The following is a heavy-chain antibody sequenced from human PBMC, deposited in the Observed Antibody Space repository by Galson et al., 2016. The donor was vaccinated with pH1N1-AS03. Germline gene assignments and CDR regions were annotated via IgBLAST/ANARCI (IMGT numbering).Heavy chain of an antibody. CDR2: ISGSGHYT. V-gene: IGHV3-23*01. D-gene: IGHD2/OR15-2a*01. J-gene: IGHJ3*01. CDR3: AHNSFDF. CDR1: GLPFSTYG. Sequence: SLRLSCAASGLPFSTYGMTWVRQAPGKGLQWVSIISGSGHYTAYADSVKGRFTISRDNSRNTLFLQMNSLRVEDTAVYFCAHNSFDFWGQGEMVIVTS.